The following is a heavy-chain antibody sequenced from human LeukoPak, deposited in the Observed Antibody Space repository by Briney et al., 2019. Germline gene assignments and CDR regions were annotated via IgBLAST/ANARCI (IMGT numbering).Heavy chain of an antibody. D-gene: IGHD2-2*01. CDR2: IYYSGST. Sequence: ETLSLTCRVSGDSMSSHYWSWIRQPPGKGLEWIGYIYYSGSTHYNPSLKSRVTISIDTSKSHFSLNLSSMTAADTAIYYCAKVGAASRNYYYYGIDVWGQGTTVTVSS. J-gene: IGHJ6*02. CDR1: GDSMSSHY. CDR3: AKVGAASRNYYYYGIDV. V-gene: IGHV4-59*11.